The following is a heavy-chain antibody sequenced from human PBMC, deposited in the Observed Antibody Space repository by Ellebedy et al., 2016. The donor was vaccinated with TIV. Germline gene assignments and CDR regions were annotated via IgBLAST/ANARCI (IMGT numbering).Heavy chain of an antibody. D-gene: IGHD3-10*01. CDR3: ISTFGSGNYRLRY. Sequence: GGSLRLSCAASGFTFTDAWMCWVRQAPGKGLEWVGRIKRKIDGETTDYAAPVKGRFTISRDDSKNTMYLQMNSLRTEDTAVYYCISTFGSGNYRLRYWGQGTLVTVSS. CDR2: IKRKIDGETT. J-gene: IGHJ4*02. V-gene: IGHV3-15*01. CDR1: GFTFTDAW.